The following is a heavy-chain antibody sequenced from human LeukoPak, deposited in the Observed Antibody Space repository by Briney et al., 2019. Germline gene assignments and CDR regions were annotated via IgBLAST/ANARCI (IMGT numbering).Heavy chain of an antibody. CDR3: ARGRGSWADAFDI. CDR1: GGSISSGGYY. Sequence: SETLSLTCTVSGGSISSGGYYWSWIRQHPGKGLEWIGYIYHSGSTYYNPSLKSRVTISVDTSKNQFSLKLSSVTAADTAVYYCARGRGSWADAFDIWGQGTMVTVSS. J-gene: IGHJ3*02. D-gene: IGHD1-26*01. V-gene: IGHV4-31*03. CDR2: IYHSGST.